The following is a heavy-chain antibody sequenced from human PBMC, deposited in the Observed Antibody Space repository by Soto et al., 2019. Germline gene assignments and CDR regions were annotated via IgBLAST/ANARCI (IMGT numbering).Heavy chain of an antibody. Sequence: PSETLSLTCTVSGGSISSYYWSWIRQPPGKGLEWIGYIYYSGSTNYNPSLKSRVTISVDTSKNQFSLKLSSVTAADTAVYYCARKVSGQLAWGFDPWGQGTLVTVS. D-gene: IGHD6-13*01. CDR2: IYYSGST. V-gene: IGHV4-59*01. CDR3: ARKVSGQLAWGFDP. CDR1: GGSISSYY. J-gene: IGHJ5*02.